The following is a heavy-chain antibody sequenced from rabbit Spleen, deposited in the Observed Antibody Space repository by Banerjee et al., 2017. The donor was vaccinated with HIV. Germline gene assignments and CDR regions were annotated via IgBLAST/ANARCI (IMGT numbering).Heavy chain of an antibody. D-gene: IGHD8-1*01. J-gene: IGHJ6*01. Sequence: QSLEESGGDLVKPGASLTLTCKASGFSFSSSDYMCWVRQAPGKGLEWISCIAGGASGFTYSATWAKGRFTCSKTSSTTVTLQMTSLTVADTATYFCARDTGSSFSSYGMDLWGQGTLVTVS. CDR1: GFSFSSSDY. CDR2: IAGGASGFT. CDR3: ARDTGSSFSSYGMDL. V-gene: IGHV1S40*01.